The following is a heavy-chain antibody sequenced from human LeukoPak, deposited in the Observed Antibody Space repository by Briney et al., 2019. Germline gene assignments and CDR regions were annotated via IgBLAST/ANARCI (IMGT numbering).Heavy chain of an antibody. CDR3: AKDLVNSSRWDRYYTMDV. CDR1: GFTFSSYG. Sequence: PGRSLRLSCAASGFTFSSYGIHWVRQAPGKGLEWVEVISKDGSNKYYADSVRGRFTISRDNSKNTLYLQMNSLRAEDTAVYYCAKDLVNSSRWDRYYTMDVWGQGTTVTVSS. D-gene: IGHD6-13*01. V-gene: IGHV3-30*18. CDR2: ISKDGSNK. J-gene: IGHJ6*02.